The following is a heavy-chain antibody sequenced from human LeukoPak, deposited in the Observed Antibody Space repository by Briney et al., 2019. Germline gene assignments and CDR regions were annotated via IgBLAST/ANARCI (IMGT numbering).Heavy chain of an antibody. CDR1: GFSVSRNY. V-gene: IGHV3-7*01. J-gene: IGHJ6*02. CDR3: AIDSGIAAAGYYYYYGMDV. CDR2: IKQDRSEK. Sequence: GGSLRLSCAASGFSVSRNYMTWVRQAPGKGLEWVANIKQDRSEKYYVDSVKGRFTISRDNAKNSLYLQMNSLRAEDTAVYYCAIDSGIAAAGYYYYYGMDVWGQGTTVTVSS. D-gene: IGHD6-13*01.